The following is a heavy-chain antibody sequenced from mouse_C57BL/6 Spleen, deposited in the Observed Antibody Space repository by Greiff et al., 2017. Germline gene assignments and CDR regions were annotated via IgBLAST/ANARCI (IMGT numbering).Heavy chain of an antibody. J-gene: IGHJ2*01. D-gene: IGHD2-2*01. V-gene: IGHV1-22*01. CDR2: INPNIGGT. Sequence: EVQLQQSGPELVKPGASVKMSCKASGYTFTDYNMHWVKQSHGKSLEWIGYINPNIGGTSYNQKFKGKATLTVNKSSSTAYMELRSLTSEDSAVYYCAENGYDGYFDYWGQGTTLTVSS. CDR1: GYTFTDYN. CDR3: AENGYDGYFDY.